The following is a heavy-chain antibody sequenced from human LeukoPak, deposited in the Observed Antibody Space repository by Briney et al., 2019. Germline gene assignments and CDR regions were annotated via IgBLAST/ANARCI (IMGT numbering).Heavy chain of an antibody. V-gene: IGHV3-53*01. CDR2: IYSGGST. Sequence: GGSLRLSCAASGFTVSNNYMNWVRQAPGKGLEWVSIIYSGGSTHYADSVKGRFTISRDNSQNTLYLQMNSLRPEDTAVYYCARLLYYYDSTIYQRYFDYWGQGTLVTVSS. CDR3: ARLLYYYDSTIYQRYFDY. CDR1: GFTVSNNY. D-gene: IGHD3-22*01. J-gene: IGHJ4*02.